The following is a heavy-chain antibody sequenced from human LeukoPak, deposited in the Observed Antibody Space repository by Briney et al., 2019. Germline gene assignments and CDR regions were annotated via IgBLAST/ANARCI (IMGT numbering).Heavy chain of an antibody. CDR3: ARDGSGVVGATPPYYFDY. J-gene: IGHJ4*02. Sequence: GGSLRLSCAASGFTFDDYGMSWVRQAPGKGLEWVSYISSSGSSIYYADSVKGRFTISRDNAKSSLSLQMNSLRAEDTAVYYCARDGSGVVGATPPYYFDYWGQGTLVTVSS. V-gene: IGHV3-48*04. CDR2: ISSSGSSI. CDR1: GFTFDDYG. D-gene: IGHD1-26*01.